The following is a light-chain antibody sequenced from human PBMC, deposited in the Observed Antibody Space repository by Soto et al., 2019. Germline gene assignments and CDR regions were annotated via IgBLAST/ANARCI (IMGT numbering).Light chain of an antibody. Sequence: QAVVTQPPSASGTPGQWVTISCSGSSSNIESNTVNWYQQVPGTSPKLLIYSNNQRPSGVPDRFSGSKSGTSASLAISGLQSEDEADYYCAAWDDSLSGRVFGGGTKLTVL. CDR2: SNN. J-gene: IGLJ3*02. CDR1: SSNIESNT. CDR3: AAWDDSLSGRV. V-gene: IGLV1-44*01.